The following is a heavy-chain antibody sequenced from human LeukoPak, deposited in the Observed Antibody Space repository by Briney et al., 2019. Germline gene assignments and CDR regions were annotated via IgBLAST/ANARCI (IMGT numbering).Heavy chain of an antibody. CDR1: GFTFNNYA. CDR2: ISDGGTT. CDR3: ARDDPYSGYDYDY. J-gene: IGHJ4*02. Sequence: GESLRLSCAASGFTFNNYAFNWVRQPPGKGLEWVSGISDGGTTYYADSVKGRFTISRGNAKNSLYLQMNSLRAEDTAFYYCARDDPYSGYDYDYWGRGVLVTVSS. V-gene: IGHV3-20*04. D-gene: IGHD5-12*01.